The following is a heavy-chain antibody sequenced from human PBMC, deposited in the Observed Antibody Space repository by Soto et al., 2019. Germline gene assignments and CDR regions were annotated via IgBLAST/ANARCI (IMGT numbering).Heavy chain of an antibody. CDR2: ISGSGGST. Sequence: GGSLRLSCAASGFTFSSYAMSWVRQAPGKGLEWVSAISGSGGSTYYADSVKGRFTISRDNSKNTLYLQMNSLRAEDTAVYYCAKVKTGGGDYVRYFDYWGQGTLVTVSS. CDR3: AKVKTGGGDYVRYFDY. D-gene: IGHD4-17*01. J-gene: IGHJ4*02. CDR1: GFTFSSYA. V-gene: IGHV3-23*01.